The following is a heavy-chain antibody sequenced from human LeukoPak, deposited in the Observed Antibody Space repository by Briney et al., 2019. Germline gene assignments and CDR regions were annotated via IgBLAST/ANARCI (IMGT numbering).Heavy chain of an antibody. J-gene: IGHJ4*02. CDR3: AREISGGIAARPLSY. CDR2: INTNTGNP. Sequence: ASVKVSCKASGYTFTSYAMNWVRQAPGQGLEWMGWINTNTGNPTYAQGFTGRFVFYLDTSVSTAYLQISSLKAEDTAVYYCAREISGGIAARPLSYWGQGTLVTVSS. V-gene: IGHV7-4-1*02. D-gene: IGHD6-6*01. CDR1: GYTFTSYA.